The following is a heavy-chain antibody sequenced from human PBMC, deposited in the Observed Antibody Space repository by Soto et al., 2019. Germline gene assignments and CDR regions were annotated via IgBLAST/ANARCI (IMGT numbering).Heavy chain of an antibody. J-gene: IGHJ4*02. CDR2: IRSKAYGGTT. Sequence: XLRLSYTSSEFXFGDYAVIWVRQAAGKGLEWVGFIRSKAYGGTTEYAASVKGRFTISRDDYKSIGYLQMNSLKTEDTVVYYCTRAPYGEYGFDYWGQGTLGTVSS. CDR1: EFXFGDYA. D-gene: IGHD4-17*01. CDR3: TRAPYGEYGFDY. V-gene: IGHV3-49*04.